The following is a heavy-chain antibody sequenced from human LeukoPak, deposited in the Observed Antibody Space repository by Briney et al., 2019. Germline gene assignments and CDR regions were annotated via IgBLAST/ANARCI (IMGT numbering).Heavy chain of an antibody. V-gene: IGHV4-39*01. D-gene: IGHD2-2*01. J-gene: IGHJ4*02. CDR1: GGSISSSSYY. Sequence: PSETLSLTCTVSGGSISSSSYYWGWIRQPPGKGLEWIGSIYYSGSTYYNPSLKSRVTISVDTSKNQFSLKLTSVTAADTDVYYCASPLGYCSSTNCYGDYWGQGTLVTVSS. CDR3: ASPLGYCSSTNCYGDY. CDR2: IYYSGST.